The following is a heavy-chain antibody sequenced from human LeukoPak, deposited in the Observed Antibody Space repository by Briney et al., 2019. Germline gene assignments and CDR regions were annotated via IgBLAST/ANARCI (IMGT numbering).Heavy chain of an antibody. CDR3: ARGSDSGSFDY. CDR1: GGSISSSSYY. J-gene: IGHJ4*02. D-gene: IGHD1-26*01. V-gene: IGHV4-39*01. Sequence: SETLSLTCTVSGGSISSSSYYWGWIRQPPGKGLEWIGSIYYSGSTYYNPSLKSRVTISVDTSKNQFSLKLSSVTAADTAVYYCARGSDSGSFDYWGQGTLVTVSS. CDR2: IYYSGST.